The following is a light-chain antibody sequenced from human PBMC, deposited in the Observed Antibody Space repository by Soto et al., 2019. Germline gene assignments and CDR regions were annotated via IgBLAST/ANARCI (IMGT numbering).Light chain of an antibody. Sequence: TQSPTSLSASVGDRVIITCRASQDISKDLGWYQQKPGKAPKFLIYSATSTQSGVPSTFSGSGFGTDFTLTISSLQPEDFATYYCLQDHDYPRTFGQGTKVDIK. V-gene: IGKV1-6*01. CDR2: SAT. J-gene: IGKJ1*01. CDR3: LQDHDYPRT. CDR1: QDISKD.